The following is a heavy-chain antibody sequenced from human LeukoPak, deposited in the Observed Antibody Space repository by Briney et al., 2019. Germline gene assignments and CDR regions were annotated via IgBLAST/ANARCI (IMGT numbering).Heavy chain of an antibody. CDR3: ARDLAGYSGYDFDY. D-gene: IGHD5-12*01. CDR2: IRYDGSNE. CDR1: GFTFSSYG. V-gene: IGHV3-30*02. J-gene: IGHJ4*02. Sequence: PGGSLRLSCAASGFTFSSYGMHWVRQAPGKGLEWVSFIRYDGSNEYYADSVRGRFTISRDNSKNTLYLQMNSLRAEDTAVYYCARDLAGYSGYDFDYWGQGTLVTVSS.